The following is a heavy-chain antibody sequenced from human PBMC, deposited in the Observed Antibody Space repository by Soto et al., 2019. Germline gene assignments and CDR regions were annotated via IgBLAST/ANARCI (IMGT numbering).Heavy chain of an antibody. CDR2: ISYDGSDK. CDR1: GFPFSTYG. J-gene: IGHJ4*02. D-gene: IGHD5-12*01. Sequence: QVQLVESGGGVVQPGRSLRLSCAASGFPFSTYGMHWVRQAPGKGLEWVAVISYDGSDKYYADSVKGRFTISRDNSKNTLYLQMKSLRAEDTAVYYCAKSSLPGWLQTPLDYWGQGTLVTVSS. CDR3: AKSSLPGWLQTPLDY. V-gene: IGHV3-30*18.